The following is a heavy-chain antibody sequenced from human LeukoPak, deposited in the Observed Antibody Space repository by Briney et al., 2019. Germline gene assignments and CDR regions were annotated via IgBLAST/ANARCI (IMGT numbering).Heavy chain of an antibody. V-gene: IGHV3-74*01. Sequence: GGSLRLSCAASGFTFSTYWMHWVRQAPGKGLVWVSLINGDGSSTGYADSVKGRFTISRDNAKNTLYLQMNSLRAEETAVYYCARGYCSSTSCYGRDWFDPWGQGTLVTVSS. CDR3: ARGYCSSTSCYGRDWFDP. D-gene: IGHD2-2*01. CDR2: INGDGSST. CDR1: GFTFSTYW. J-gene: IGHJ5*02.